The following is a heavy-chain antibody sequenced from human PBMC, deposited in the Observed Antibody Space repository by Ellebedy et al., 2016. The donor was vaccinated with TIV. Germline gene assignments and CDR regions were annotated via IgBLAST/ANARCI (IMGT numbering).Heavy chain of an antibody. CDR1: GFTFSTYP. V-gene: IGHV3-23*01. CDR3: ARRSTDFAFDS. Sequence: PGGSLRLSCAASGFTFSTYPMNWVRQAPGKGLEWVSIISANGGTTYYADSVKGRFTISRDNSKNTLFLPMSSLRAEDTAVYFCARRSTDFAFDSWGQGTLVTVSS. D-gene: IGHD3/OR15-3a*01. CDR2: ISANGGTT. J-gene: IGHJ4*02.